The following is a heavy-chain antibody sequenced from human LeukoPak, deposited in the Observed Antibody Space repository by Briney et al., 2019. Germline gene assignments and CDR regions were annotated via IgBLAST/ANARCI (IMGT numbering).Heavy chain of an antibody. CDR2: IYPGDSDT. CDR3: ARLVYLIDYDSQFGYFDY. CDR1: GYSFTIYW. D-gene: IGHD3-22*01. V-gene: IGHV5-51*01. J-gene: IGHJ4*02. Sequence: GESLKISCKGSGYSFTIYWIGWVRQMPVKGLECMGIIYPGDSDTRYSPSFQGQVTISADKSISTAYLQWSSLKASDTAMYYCARLVYLIDYDSQFGYFDYWGQGTLVTVSS.